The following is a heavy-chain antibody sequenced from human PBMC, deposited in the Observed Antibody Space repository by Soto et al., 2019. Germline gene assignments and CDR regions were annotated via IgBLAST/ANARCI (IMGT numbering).Heavy chain of an antibody. CDR2: IYYSGST. D-gene: IGHD4-4*01. CDR3: ARGGLYSNYEDALDI. CDR1: GGSISSGDYY. Sequence: KASETLSLTCTVSGGSISSGDYYWSWIRQPPGKGLEWIGYIYYSGSTYYNPSLKSRVTISVDTSKNQFSLKLSSVTAADTAVYYCARGGLYSNYEDALDIWGQGTMVTVSS. V-gene: IGHV4-30-4*01. J-gene: IGHJ3*02.